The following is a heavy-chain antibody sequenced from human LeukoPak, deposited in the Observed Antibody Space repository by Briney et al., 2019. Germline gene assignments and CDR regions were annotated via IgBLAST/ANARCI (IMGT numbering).Heavy chain of an antibody. J-gene: IGHJ4*02. CDR3: AKGGWELHRYYFDY. CDR1: GFTFDDYA. D-gene: IGHD1-26*01. CDR2: ISWNSGSI. Sequence: GRSLRLSCAASGFTFDDYAMHWVRQAPGKGLEWVSGISWNSGSIGYADSVKGRFTISRDNAKNSLYLQMNSLRAEDMALYYRAKGGWELHRYYFDYWGQGTLVTVSS. V-gene: IGHV3-9*03.